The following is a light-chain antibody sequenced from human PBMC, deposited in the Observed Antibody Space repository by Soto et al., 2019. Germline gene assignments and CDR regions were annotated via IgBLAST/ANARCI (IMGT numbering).Light chain of an antibody. CDR1: QNINNY. CDR3: QQNGASPPFI. Sequence: EIVLTQSPGTLSLSPGETATLSCRASQNINNYLAWYQQKPGQAPRLLIYGVSTRATGIPDRFSGSGSGTDFTLTISRLEPEDFAVYYCQQNGASPPFIFGPGTKVDIK. CDR2: GVS. V-gene: IGKV3-20*01. J-gene: IGKJ3*01.